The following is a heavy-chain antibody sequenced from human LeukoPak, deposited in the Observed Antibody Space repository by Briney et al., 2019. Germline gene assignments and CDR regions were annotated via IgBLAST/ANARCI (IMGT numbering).Heavy chain of an antibody. CDR3: ARASSSTGYYYYYYMDV. J-gene: IGHJ6*03. CDR1: RFTFSSYW. D-gene: IGHD6-6*01. V-gene: IGHV3-7*01. Sequence: GGSLRLSCAASRFTFSSYWMNWVRQAPGKGLEWVANIKQDGSEKYYVDSVKGRFTISRDNAKNSLYLQMNSLRAEDTAVYYCARASSSTGYYYYYYMDVWGKGTTVTVSS. CDR2: IKQDGSEK.